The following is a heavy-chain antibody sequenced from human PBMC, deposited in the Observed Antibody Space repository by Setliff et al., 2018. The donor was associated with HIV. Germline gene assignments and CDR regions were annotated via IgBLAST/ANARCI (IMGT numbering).Heavy chain of an antibody. V-gene: IGHV4-4*09. J-gene: IGHJ4*02. Sequence: SETLSLTCTVSGGSISSHYWSWIRQPPGRGLEWVGYMHSSTASNYDPSLKTRVTMSVDTSNNQFSLRLSSVTAADTAVYYCARDRAMRFSNSPSFNYFDVWGQGALVTVSS. CDR2: MHSSTAS. CDR3: ARDRAMRFSNSPSFNYFDV. CDR1: GGSISSHY. D-gene: IGHD2-2*01.